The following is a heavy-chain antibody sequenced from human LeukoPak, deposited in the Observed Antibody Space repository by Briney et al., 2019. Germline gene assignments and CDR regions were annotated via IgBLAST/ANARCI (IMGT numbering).Heavy chain of an antibody. J-gene: IGHJ1*01. CDR1: GFTFSGYY. Sequence: GGSLRLSCAASGFTFSGYYMSWVRQAPGKGLEWVSYISSSNSYTNYADSVKGRFYADSVKGRYTISSHNANNLTALQMDSLNAENTAVYYGASLTYYFDSSGYYPGYLQHWGQGTLVTVSS. V-gene: IGHV3-11*03. CDR3: ASLTYYFDSSGYYPGYLQH. CDR2: ISSSNSYT. D-gene: IGHD3-22*01.